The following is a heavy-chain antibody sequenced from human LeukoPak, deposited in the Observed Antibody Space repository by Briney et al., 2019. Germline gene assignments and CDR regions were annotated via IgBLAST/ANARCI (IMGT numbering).Heavy chain of an antibody. J-gene: IGHJ5*02. Sequence: ASVKVSCKASGYTFTSYDINWVLQATGQGLEWMGWMNPNSGNTGYAQKFQGRVTMTRNTSISTAYMELSSLRSEDTAVYYCARGRGIAARHNWFDPWGQGTLVTVSS. D-gene: IGHD6-6*01. CDR1: GYTFTSYD. V-gene: IGHV1-8*01. CDR2: MNPNSGNT. CDR3: ARGRGIAARHNWFDP.